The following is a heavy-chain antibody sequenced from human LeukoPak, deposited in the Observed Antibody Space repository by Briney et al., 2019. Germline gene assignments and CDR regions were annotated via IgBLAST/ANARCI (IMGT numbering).Heavy chain of an antibody. Sequence: SETLSLTCTVSGGSISSYYWSWLRQPPGKGLEWIGYIYYSGSTNYNPSLKSRVTISVDTSKNQCSLKLSSVDAADTAVYYCARGGGYSSGLSYWGQGTLVTVSS. V-gene: IGHV4-59*01. CDR3: ARGGGYSSGLSY. D-gene: IGHD6-19*01. CDR1: GGSISSYY. J-gene: IGHJ4*02. CDR2: IYYSGST.